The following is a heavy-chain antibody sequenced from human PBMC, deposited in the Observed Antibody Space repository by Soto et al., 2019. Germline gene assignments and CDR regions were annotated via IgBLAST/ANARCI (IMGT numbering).Heavy chain of an antibody. V-gene: IGHV1-2*04. CDR1: GYTFTDYY. J-gene: IGHJ5*02. CDR2: INPYTGAT. D-gene: IGHD3-10*01. Sequence: QVQLVQSGAEVKKPGASVKVSCKASGYTFTDYYIHWVRQAPGQGLEWMAWINPYTGATKYAQKVQGWVTLTRDTSISTASMELSRLRSNDTAVYYCARDGTARGPNPFDPWGQGTLVTVSS. CDR3: ARDGTARGPNPFDP.